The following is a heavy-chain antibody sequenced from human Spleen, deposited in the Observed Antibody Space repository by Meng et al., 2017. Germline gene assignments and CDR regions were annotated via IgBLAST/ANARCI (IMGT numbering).Heavy chain of an antibody. CDR2: IRGSGSSI. Sequence: GGSLRLSCVASGFTFSSYWMHWVRQAPGKGLEWVSSIRGSGSSIYLADSVKGRFTISRDNAKKLLYLQMNSLRAEDTAVYYCARVTNFYDSSGYYSPYYYYGLDVWGLGTTVTVSS. D-gene: IGHD3-22*01. CDR3: ARVTNFYDSSGYYSPYYYYGLDV. V-gene: IGHV3-21*01. J-gene: IGHJ6*02. CDR1: GFTFSSYW.